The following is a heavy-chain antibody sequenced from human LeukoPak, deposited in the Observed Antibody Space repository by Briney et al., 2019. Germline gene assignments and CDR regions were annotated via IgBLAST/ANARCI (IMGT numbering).Heavy chain of an antibody. D-gene: IGHD1-26*01. Sequence: SVKVSCKASGGTFSSYAISWVRQAPGQGLEWMGGIIPIFGTATYAQKFQGRVTITTDESTSTAYMELSSLRSEDTAVYYCARDDGSYSKLRYWGQGTLVTVSS. J-gene: IGHJ4*02. V-gene: IGHV1-69*05. CDR1: GGTFSSYA. CDR2: IIPIFGTA. CDR3: ARDDGSYSKLRY.